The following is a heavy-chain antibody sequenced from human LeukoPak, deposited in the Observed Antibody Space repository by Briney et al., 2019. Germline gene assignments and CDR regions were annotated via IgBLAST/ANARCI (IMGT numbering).Heavy chain of an antibody. Sequence: PGGSLRLSCAGSGFTFDDYGMSWVRQAPGKGLEWVSGIKWNGGSTGYAASVKGRFTISRDNAKNSLYLQMNSLRAEDTALYYCARGFEYSSSSGFDYWGQGTLVTVSS. CDR2: IKWNGGST. CDR1: GFTFDDYG. V-gene: IGHV3-20*04. J-gene: IGHJ4*02. CDR3: ARGFEYSSSSGFDY. D-gene: IGHD6-6*01.